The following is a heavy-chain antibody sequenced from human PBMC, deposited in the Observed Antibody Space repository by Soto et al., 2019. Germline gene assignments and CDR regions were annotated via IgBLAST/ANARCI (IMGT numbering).Heavy chain of an antibody. CDR3: AKEGQYGVLSGYFYY. V-gene: IGHV3-23*01. Sequence: GGSLRLSCAASGFTFSNSAMSWVRQAPGKGLEWVSAISGTGDNTYYTDSVQGRFTVSRDNSKNTLYLQMNSLRAEDTAVYFCAKEGQYGVLSGYFYYWGQGTLVTVSS. CDR2: ISGTGDNT. CDR1: GFTFSNSA. J-gene: IGHJ4*02. D-gene: IGHD3-9*01.